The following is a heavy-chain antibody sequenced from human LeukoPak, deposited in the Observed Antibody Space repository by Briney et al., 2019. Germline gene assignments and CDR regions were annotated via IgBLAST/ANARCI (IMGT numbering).Heavy chain of an antibody. Sequence: GGSLRLSCAASGFTVSSNYMSWVRQAPGKGLEWGSVIYSGGSTYYADSVKGRFTISRDNSKNTLYLQMNSLRAEDTAVYYCARDRTTPEGYFDYWGQGTLVTVSS. D-gene: IGHD4-17*01. CDR2: IYSGGST. J-gene: IGHJ4*02. V-gene: IGHV3-53*01. CDR1: GFTVSSNY. CDR3: ARDRTTPEGYFDY.